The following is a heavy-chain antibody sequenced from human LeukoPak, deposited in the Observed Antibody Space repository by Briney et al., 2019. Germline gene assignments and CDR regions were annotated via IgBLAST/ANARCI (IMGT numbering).Heavy chain of an antibody. CDR2: IYYSGST. V-gene: IGHV4-61*08. CDR1: GNSISSGDNY. CDR3: ARQEAMVRGTVDY. Sequence: SETLSLTCTVSGNSISSGDNYWSWIRQPPGKGLEWIGYIYYSGSTNYNPSLKSRVTISVDTSKNQFSLKLSSVTAADTAVYYCARQEAMVRGTVDYWGQGTLVTVSS. J-gene: IGHJ4*02. D-gene: IGHD3-10*01.